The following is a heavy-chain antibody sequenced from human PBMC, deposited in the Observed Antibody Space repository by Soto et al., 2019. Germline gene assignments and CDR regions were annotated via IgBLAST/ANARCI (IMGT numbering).Heavy chain of an antibody. CDR1: GLTISSYW. V-gene: IGHV3-74*01. D-gene: IGHD6-19*01. J-gene: IGHJ4*02. CDR2: INGDGSST. Sequence: EVQLVESGGGLVQPGESLRLSCVVSGLTISSYWMHWVRQAPGKGLVWVSRINGDGSSTNYADSVKGRFTISRDNAKNTLYLEVNTLRGEHTAVYYCAVSVAGPTAIAYWGQRTLVTVSS. CDR3: AVSVAGPTAIAY.